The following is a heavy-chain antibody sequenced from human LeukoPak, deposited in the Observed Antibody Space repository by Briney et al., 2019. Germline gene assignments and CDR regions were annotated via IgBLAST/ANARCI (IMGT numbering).Heavy chain of an antibody. Sequence: GGSLRLSCAASGFTVSSHYMSWVRQAPGKGLEWVSVTDSGGSTSYADSVKGRFTISRDNSKNTLYLQMNSLRAEDTAVYYCARGLRYCSSTSCSGGYFDYWGQGTLVTVSS. CDR3: ARGLRYCSSTSCSGGYFDY. V-gene: IGHV3-53*01. D-gene: IGHD2-2*01. CDR2: TDSGGST. CDR1: GFTVSSHY. J-gene: IGHJ4*02.